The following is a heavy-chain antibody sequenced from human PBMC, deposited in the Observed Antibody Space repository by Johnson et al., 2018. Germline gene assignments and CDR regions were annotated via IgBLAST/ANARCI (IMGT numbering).Heavy chain of an antibody. CDR3: TRLSGSYDVGY. CDR2: IIPIFGTP. Sequence: QVQLVQSGAEVKKPGSSVKVSCKASGDTFSSYAINWVRQAPGQGLEWMGEIIPIFGTPNYAQKFQGRVTMTRNTSITTAYMELSSLRSEDTAVYYCTRLSGSYDVGYWGQGTLVTVSS. CDR1: GDTFSSYA. V-gene: IGHV1-69*05. D-gene: IGHD1-26*01. J-gene: IGHJ4*02.